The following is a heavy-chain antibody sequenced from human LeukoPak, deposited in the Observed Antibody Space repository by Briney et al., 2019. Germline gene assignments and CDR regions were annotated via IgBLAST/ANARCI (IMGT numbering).Heavy chain of an antibody. J-gene: IGHJ3*02. CDR3: ARDLPLAFDI. V-gene: IGHV1-18*01. CDR2: ISAYTGNT. CDR1: GYTFTSYG. Sequence: ASVKASYKPSGYTFTSYGISWVRQAPGQGLEWMVEISAYTGNTNYEQKLQVRVTMTTDTSTSTAYIELRSLRSDDTAVYYCARDLPLAFDIWGQGTMVTVSS.